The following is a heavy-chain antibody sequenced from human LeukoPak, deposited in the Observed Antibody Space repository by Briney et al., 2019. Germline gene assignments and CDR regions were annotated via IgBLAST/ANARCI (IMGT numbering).Heavy chain of an antibody. Sequence: QAGGSLRLSCAASGFTFSSCWMTWVRQTPGKGLEWVANIKEDGSEKYYVESVKGRFTISRDNSKNTLYLQMNSLRAEDTAVYYCGSSSSGGYYYYMDVWGKGTTVTVSS. J-gene: IGHJ6*03. CDR3: GSSSSGGYYYYMDV. D-gene: IGHD6-6*01. CDR2: IKEDGSEK. V-gene: IGHV3-7*01. CDR1: GFTFSSCW.